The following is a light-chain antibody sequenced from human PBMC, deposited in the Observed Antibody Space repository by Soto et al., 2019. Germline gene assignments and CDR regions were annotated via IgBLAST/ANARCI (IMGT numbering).Light chain of an antibody. CDR1: SGHSSYT. CDR2: LNSDGSH. V-gene: IGLV4-69*01. Sequence: QPVLTQSPSASASLGASVKLTCTLSSGHSSYTIAWHQQKPEKGPRYLMNLNSDGSHSKGDGIPDRFSGSSSGTERYLTISSLQSEDEADYYCQTWGTGVVFGRGTKLTVL. J-gene: IGLJ2*01. CDR3: QTWGTGVV.